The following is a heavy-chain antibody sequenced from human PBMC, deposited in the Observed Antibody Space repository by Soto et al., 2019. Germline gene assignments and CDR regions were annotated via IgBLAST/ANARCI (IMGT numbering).Heavy chain of an antibody. CDR1: GFTFTSSA. Sequence: ASVKVSCKASGFTFTSSAVQWVRQARGQRLEWIGWIVVGSGNTNYAQKFQERVTITRDMSTSTAYMELSSLRSEDTAVYYCAAEGVTGTQTSYYYYYGMDVWGQGTTVTVSS. V-gene: IGHV1-58*01. J-gene: IGHJ6*02. CDR3: AAEGVTGTQTSYYYYYGMDV. D-gene: IGHD1-7*01. CDR2: IVVGSGNT.